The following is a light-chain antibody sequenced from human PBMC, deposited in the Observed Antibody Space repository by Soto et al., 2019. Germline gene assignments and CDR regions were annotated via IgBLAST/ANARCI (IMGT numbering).Light chain of an antibody. CDR1: QSVSSSY. Sequence: EIVLTQSPGTLSLSPGERATLSCRASQSVSSSYLAWYQQKPGQAPRLLIYGASSRATGIPDRFSGSGSGTDFTLNISRLEPADFAVYYCQPYGSSPRTFGQGTKLETK. CDR3: QPYGSSPRT. V-gene: IGKV3-20*01. CDR2: GAS. J-gene: IGKJ2*01.